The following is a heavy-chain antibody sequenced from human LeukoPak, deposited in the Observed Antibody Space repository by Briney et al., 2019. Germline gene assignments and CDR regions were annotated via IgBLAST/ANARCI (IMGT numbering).Heavy chain of an antibody. J-gene: IGHJ4*02. CDR3: ARGGTYSPFGY. D-gene: IGHD1-26*01. Sequence: GGSLRLSCAASGFTFSNYAMHSVRQAPGKGLEWVAVIFYDGSIQYYADSVRGRFTISRDNSKNTLHLQLSSLRPDDTAVYYCARGGTYSPFGYWGQGTLVTVSS. V-gene: IGHV3-30*04. CDR2: IFYDGSIQ. CDR1: GFTFSNYA.